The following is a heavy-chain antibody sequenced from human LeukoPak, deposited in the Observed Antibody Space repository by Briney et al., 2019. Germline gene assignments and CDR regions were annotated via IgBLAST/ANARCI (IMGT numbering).Heavy chain of an antibody. CDR2: ISHSGST. V-gene: IGHV4-34*01. CDR1: GGSFSGYY. Sequence: SETLSLTCAVYGGSFSGYYWSWIRQPPEKGLEWIGEISHSGSTNYNPSLKSRVTISVDTSKNQFSLKLSSVTAADTAVYYCAREDYYGRIDYWGQGTLVTVSS. D-gene: IGHD3-10*02. CDR3: AREDYYGRIDY. J-gene: IGHJ4*02.